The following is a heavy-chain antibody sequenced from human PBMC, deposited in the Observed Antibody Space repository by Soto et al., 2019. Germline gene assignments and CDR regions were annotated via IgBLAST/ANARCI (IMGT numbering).Heavy chain of an antibody. CDR1: DGSISSGGYS. Sequence: QLQLQESGSGLVKPSQTLSLTCAVSDGSISSGGYSWSWIRQPPGKGLEWIGYIYHSGSTNYNPSLKSRVTISVYRSTNQFSLKLSSVTAADTAVYYCARGGTTVTTFSFWGQGTLVTVSS. CDR3: ARGGTTVTTFSF. J-gene: IGHJ1*01. V-gene: IGHV4-30-2*01. CDR2: IYHSGST. D-gene: IGHD4-17*01.